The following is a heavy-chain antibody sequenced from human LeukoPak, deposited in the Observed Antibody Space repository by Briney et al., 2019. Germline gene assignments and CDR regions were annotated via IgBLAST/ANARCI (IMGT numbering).Heavy chain of an antibody. V-gene: IGHV3-7*01. D-gene: IGHD6-25*01. Sequence: GGSLRLSCSASGLSFSTYWMTWVRQAPGKGLEWLANIGGDGGRKFYVDSVKGRFTISRDNAENTLYLQMNSLRVEDTAVYYCARDRGWRLLDYWGQGTLVTVSS. J-gene: IGHJ4*02. CDR3: ARDRGWRLLDY. CDR2: IGGDGGRK. CDR1: GLSFSTYW.